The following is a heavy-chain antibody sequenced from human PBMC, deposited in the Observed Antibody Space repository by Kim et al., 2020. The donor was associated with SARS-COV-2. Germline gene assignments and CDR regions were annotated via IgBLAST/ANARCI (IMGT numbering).Heavy chain of an antibody. D-gene: IGHD3-3*01. Sequence: KYYADPVKGRFTIARDNSNNTLCLQMNSLRAEDTGLYSCAKVLDGRFCSWGQGALVTVSS. CDR2: K. V-gene: IGHV3-23*01. J-gene: IGHJ5*02. CDR3: AKVLDGRFCS.